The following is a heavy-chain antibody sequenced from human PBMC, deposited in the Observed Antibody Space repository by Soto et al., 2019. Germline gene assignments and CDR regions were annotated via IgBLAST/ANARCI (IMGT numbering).Heavy chain of an antibody. Sequence: GVLRLSCAASGFIVSNNYMGWVRQAQGKGLEWVSTIYVGGNTFYADSVKGRFTISRDNSKNTLYLQMNALRAEDSGIYYCARILQPRIISYYYGLDVWGQGTTVTVSS. CDR1: GFIVSNNY. CDR2: IYVGGNT. CDR3: ARILQPRIISYYYGLDV. J-gene: IGHJ6*02. D-gene: IGHD1-20*01. V-gene: IGHV3-53*01.